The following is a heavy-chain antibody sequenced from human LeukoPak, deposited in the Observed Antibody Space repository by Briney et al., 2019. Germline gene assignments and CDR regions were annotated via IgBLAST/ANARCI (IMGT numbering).Heavy chain of an antibody. CDR3: ARHKEALTDYFDY. V-gene: IGHV4-34*01. CDR2: INHSGST. Sequence: SETLSLTCAVYGGSFSGYYWSWIRQPPGKGLEWIGEINHSGSTYYNPSLKSRVTMSVDTSENQFSLKLSSVTAADTAVYYCARHKEALTDYFDYWGQGTLVTVSS. D-gene: IGHD3-9*01. J-gene: IGHJ4*02. CDR1: GGSFSGYY.